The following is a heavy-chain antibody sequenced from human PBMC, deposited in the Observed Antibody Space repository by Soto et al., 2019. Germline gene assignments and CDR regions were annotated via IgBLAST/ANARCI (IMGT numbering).Heavy chain of an antibody. CDR1: GYSFTSYW. V-gene: IGHV5-10-1*01. J-gene: IGHJ6*02. Sequence: GESLKISCKGSGYSFTSYWISWVRQMPGKGLEWMGRIDPSDSYTNYSPSFQGHVTISADKSISTAYLQWSSLKASDTAMYYCARHVIAAAVGVLDYGMDVWGQETTVTVSS. CDR2: IDPSDSYT. D-gene: IGHD6-13*01. CDR3: ARHVIAAAVGVLDYGMDV.